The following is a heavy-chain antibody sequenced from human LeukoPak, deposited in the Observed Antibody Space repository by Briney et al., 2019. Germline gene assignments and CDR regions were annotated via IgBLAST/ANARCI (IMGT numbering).Heavy chain of an antibody. CDR1: GFTVSSNY. Sequence: GGSLRLSCAAFGFTVSSNYMSWVRQAPGKGLEWVSVIYSGGSTYYADSVKGRFTISRDNSKNTLYLQMNSLRAEDTAVYYCAREHGDYPDYWGQGTLVTVSS. J-gene: IGHJ4*02. CDR2: IYSGGST. CDR3: AREHGDYPDY. D-gene: IGHD4-17*01. V-gene: IGHV3-66*01.